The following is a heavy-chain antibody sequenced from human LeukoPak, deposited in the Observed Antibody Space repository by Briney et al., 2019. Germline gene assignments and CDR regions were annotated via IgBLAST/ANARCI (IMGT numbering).Heavy chain of an antibody. CDR2: IYYSGST. Sequence: PSETLSLTCTVSGGSISSSSYYWGWIRQPPGKGLEWIGSIYYSGSTYYNPSLKSRVTISVDTSKNQFSLKLSSVTAADTAVYYCARELPAYEPTNQYYFDYWGQGTLVTVSS. D-gene: IGHD5-12*01. V-gene: IGHV4-39*02. CDR1: GGSISSSSYY. CDR3: ARELPAYEPTNQYYFDY. J-gene: IGHJ4*02.